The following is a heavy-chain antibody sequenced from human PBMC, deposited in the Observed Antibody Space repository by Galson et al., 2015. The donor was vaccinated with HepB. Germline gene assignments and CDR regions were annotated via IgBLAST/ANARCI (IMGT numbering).Heavy chain of an antibody. V-gene: IGHV3-53*01. D-gene: IGHD2-21*01. J-gene: IGHJ6*03. CDR3: ARGYSDYDFYMDV. Sequence: SLRLSCAASGFTVSSNYMSWVRQAPGKGLEWVSVIYSGGGTYYADSVKGRFTISRDNPKNTLSLQMNSLRAEDTAIYYCARGYSDYDFYMDVWGRGTRVTVSS. CDR1: GFTVSSNY. CDR2: IYSGGGT.